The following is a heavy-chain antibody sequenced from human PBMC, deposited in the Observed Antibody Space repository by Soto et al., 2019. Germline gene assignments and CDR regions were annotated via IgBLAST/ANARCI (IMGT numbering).Heavy chain of an antibody. CDR1: GFTFGDYA. V-gene: IGHV3-49*03. D-gene: IGHD2-2*01. J-gene: IGHJ5*02. CDR2: IRSKAYGGTT. Sequence: PGGSLRLSCTASGFTFGDYAMSWFRQAPGKGLEWVGFIRSKAYGGTTEYAASVKGRFTISRDDSKSIAYLQMNSLKTEDTAVYYCTRVDQLLPEPYNWFDPWGEGTLVTVSS. CDR3: TRVDQLLPEPYNWFDP.